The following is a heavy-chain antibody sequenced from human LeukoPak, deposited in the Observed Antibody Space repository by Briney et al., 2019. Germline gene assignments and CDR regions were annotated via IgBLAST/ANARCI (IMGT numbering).Heavy chain of an antibody. D-gene: IGHD4-17*01. CDR1: GFTVSSNY. CDR3: ARVDYEYYYYGMDV. J-gene: IGHJ6*02. Sequence: GGSLRLSCAASGFTVSSNYMSWVRQAPGRGLDCVSSITASGVSTYYADSVKGRFTISRDNSKNTLYLQMNSLRAEDTAVYYCARVDYEYYYYGMDVWGQGTTVTVSS. V-gene: IGHV3-53*01. CDR2: ITASGVST.